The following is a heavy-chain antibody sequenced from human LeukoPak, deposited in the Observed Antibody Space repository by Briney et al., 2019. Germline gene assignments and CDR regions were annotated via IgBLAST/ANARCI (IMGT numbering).Heavy chain of an antibody. Sequence: SETLSLTCTVSGGSISSSSYYWGWIRQPPGKGLEGIGSIYYSGSTYYNPSLKSRVTISVDTSKNQFSLKLSSVTAADTAVYYCARDNRGIRAAFDIWGQGTMVTVSS. CDR1: GGSISSSSYY. CDR2: IYYSGST. V-gene: IGHV4-39*07. J-gene: IGHJ3*02. CDR3: ARDNRGIRAAFDI. D-gene: IGHD7-27*01.